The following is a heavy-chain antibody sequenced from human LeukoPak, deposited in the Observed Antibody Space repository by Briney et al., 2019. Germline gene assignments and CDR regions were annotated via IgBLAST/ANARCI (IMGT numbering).Heavy chain of an antibody. V-gene: IGHV3-30*02. CDR2: IRYDGNNK. Sequence: GGSLRLSCAASGFTFTTCAMHWVRQAPGKGLEWVAYIRYDGNNKNYADSVKGRFTISRDNSKDMFYLQMNSLRPEDTAVYYCAKGDDYGANTRLPKYNWFDPWGQGTLVTVSS. J-gene: IGHJ5*02. D-gene: IGHD4-23*01. CDR3: AKGDDYGANTRLPKYNWFDP. CDR1: GFTFTTCA.